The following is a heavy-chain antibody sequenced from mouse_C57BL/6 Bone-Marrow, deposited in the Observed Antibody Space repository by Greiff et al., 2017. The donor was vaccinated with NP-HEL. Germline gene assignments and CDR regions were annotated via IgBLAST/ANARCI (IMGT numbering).Heavy chain of an antibody. J-gene: IGHJ3*01. CDR2: IFPGSGST. CDR1: GYTFTDYY. CDR3: AKGLLRAWFAY. V-gene: IGHV1-75*01. Sequence: VQGVESGPELVKPGASVKISCKASGYTFTDYYINWVKQRPGQGLEWIGWIFPGSGSTYYNEKFKGKATLTVDKSSSTAYMLLSSLTSEDSAVYFCAKGLLRAWFAYWGQGTLVTVSA. D-gene: IGHD2-1*01.